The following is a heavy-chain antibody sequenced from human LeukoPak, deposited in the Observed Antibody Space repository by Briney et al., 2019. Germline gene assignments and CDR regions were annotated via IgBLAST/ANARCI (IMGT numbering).Heavy chain of an antibody. J-gene: IGHJ5*02. V-gene: IGHV3-21*01. D-gene: IGHD6-25*01. CDR1: GFTFSSYS. Sequence: RPGGSLRLSCAASGFTFSSYSMNWVRQAPGKGLEWVSSISSSSSYIYYADSVKGRFTFSRDNAKNSLYLQMNSLRAEDTAVYYCATLTGDSSEDWFDPWGQGTLVTVSS. CDR2: ISSSSSYI. CDR3: ATLTGDSSEDWFDP.